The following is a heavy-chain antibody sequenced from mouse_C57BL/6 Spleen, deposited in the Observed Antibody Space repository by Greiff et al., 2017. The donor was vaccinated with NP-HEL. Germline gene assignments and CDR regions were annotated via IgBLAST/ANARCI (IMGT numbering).Heavy chain of an antibody. CDR2: INPNNGGT. Sequence: VQLQQSGPELVKPGASVKISCKASGYTFTDYYMNWVKQSHGKSLEWIGDINPNNGGTSYNQKFKGKATLTVDKSSSTAYMELRSLTSEDSAVYYCARESYYYGSSRFAYWGQGTLVTVSA. CDR3: ARESYYYGSSRFAY. J-gene: IGHJ3*01. D-gene: IGHD1-1*01. V-gene: IGHV1-26*01. CDR1: GYTFTDYY.